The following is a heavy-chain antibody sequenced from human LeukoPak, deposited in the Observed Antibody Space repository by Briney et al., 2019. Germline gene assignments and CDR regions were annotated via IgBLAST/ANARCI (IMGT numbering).Heavy chain of an antibody. J-gene: IGHJ5*02. D-gene: IGHD1-1*01. CDR3: ARGTTVIPDT. CDR1: GRSISSYY. Sequence: PSETLSLTCTVSGRSISSYYWSWIRQPAGKGLEWIGPIYPSGRINYNPSLKSRVTMSVDTSKNQISLKLRSVTAADTAVYYCARGTTVIPDTWGQGSLVTVSS. CDR2: IYPSGRI. V-gene: IGHV4-4*07.